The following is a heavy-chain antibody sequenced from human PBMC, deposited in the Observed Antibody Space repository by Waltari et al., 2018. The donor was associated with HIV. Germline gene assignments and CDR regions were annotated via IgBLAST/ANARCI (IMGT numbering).Heavy chain of an antibody. CDR3: ARGLGSRPFFRAYEP. V-gene: IGHV4-34*01. CDR2: NDHRGET. CDR1: GASFTDSF. Sequence: VQLRQWGAGLLKPSENLSLTCAVYGASFTDSFWAWFRRSPEKGLEWIGENDHRGETNYNPSFKTRVVISVDMSKNQFSLRLKSATAADTAVYYCARGLGSRPFFRAYEPWGQGTLVTVSS. D-gene: IGHD3-16*01. J-gene: IGHJ4*02.